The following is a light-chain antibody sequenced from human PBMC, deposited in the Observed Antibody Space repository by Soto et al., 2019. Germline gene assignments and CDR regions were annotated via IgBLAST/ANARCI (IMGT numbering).Light chain of an antibody. V-gene: IGLV2-11*01. CDR3: CSYAGSYTFVI. J-gene: IGLJ2*01. Sequence: QSALTQPRSVSGSPGQSITISCTGTSNDVGGYNYVSWYQQHPGKAPKLLIYDVNKRPSRVPDRFSGSKSGNTASLTISGLQAEDEADYHCCSYAGSYTFVIFGGGTKGHRP. CDR2: DVN. CDR1: SNDVGGYNY.